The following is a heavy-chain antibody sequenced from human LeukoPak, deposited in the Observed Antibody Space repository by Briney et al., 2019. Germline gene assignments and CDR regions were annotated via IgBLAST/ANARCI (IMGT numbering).Heavy chain of an antibody. J-gene: IGHJ3*02. V-gene: IGHV1-69*04. CDR3: ASAYYYDSSGRRSSGGDAFDI. Sequence: VASVKVSCKASGGTFSSYAISWVRQAPGQGLEWMGRIITILGIANYAQKFQGRVTITADKSTSTAYMELSSLRSEDTAVYYCASAYYYDSSGRRSSGGDAFDIWGQGTMVTVSS. CDR2: IITILGIA. D-gene: IGHD3-22*01. CDR1: GGTFSSYA.